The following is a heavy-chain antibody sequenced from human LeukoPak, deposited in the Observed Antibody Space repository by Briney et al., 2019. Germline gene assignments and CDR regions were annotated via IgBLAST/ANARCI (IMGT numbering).Heavy chain of an antibody. CDR2: IYHTGST. D-gene: IGHD3-10*01. Sequence: PSGTLSLTCAVSGASISSSNWWSWVRQPPGMGLEWIGEIYHTGSTNYNPSLKSRVTISQDMSKNQFSLKLSSVTAADTAVYYCARNTPGRYYYMDVWGKGTTVTVSS. CDR3: ARNTPGRYYYMDV. V-gene: IGHV4-4*02. J-gene: IGHJ6*03. CDR1: GASISSSNW.